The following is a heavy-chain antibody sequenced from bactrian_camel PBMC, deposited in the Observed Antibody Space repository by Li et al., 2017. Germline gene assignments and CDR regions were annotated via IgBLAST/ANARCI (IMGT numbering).Heavy chain of an antibody. CDR1: GYTYNRNC. CDR3: WSRAG. Sequence: VQLVESGGGSVQAGGSLRLSCAASGYTYNRNCMAWFRQAPGKEVEWVAGITSLPSLFRAASYADSVKGRFTISRDNAKNTLYLQMNSLNSEDTALYYCWSRAGWGQGTQVTVS. J-gene: IGHJ4*01. V-gene: IGHV3S6*01. CDR2: ITSLPSLFRAA.